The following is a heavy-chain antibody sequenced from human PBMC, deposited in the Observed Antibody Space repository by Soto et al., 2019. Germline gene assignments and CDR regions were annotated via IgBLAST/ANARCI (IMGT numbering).Heavy chain of an antibody. CDR2: ITSSGGGI. V-gene: IGHV3-48*01. J-gene: IGHJ4*02. CDR3: AADSAYSFNY. Sequence: GGSLRLSCAASGFSFSSYSMNWVRQAPGKGLEWVSYITSSGGGIFYAESVKGRLTISRDNAKNSLYLQMNSLRADDTAVYYCAADSAYSFNYWGQGTLVTVSS. CDR1: GFSFSSYS. D-gene: IGHD2-21*01.